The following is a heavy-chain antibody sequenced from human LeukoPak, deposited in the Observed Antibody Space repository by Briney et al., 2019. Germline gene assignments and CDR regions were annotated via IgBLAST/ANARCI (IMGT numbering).Heavy chain of an antibody. J-gene: IGHJ4*02. CDR1: GFTFSSYA. V-gene: IGHV3-30*04. D-gene: IGHD6-19*01. CDR3: AREAGSGWYFDY. Sequence: GGSLRLSCAASGFTFSSYAMHWVRQASGKGLEWVAVISYDGSNKYYADSVKGRFTISRDNSKNTLYLQMNSPRAEDTAVYYCAREAGSGWYFDYWGQGTLVTVSS. CDR2: ISYDGSNK.